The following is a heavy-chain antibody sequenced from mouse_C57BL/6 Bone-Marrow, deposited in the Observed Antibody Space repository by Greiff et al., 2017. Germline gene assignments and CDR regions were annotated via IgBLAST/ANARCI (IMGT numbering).Heavy chain of an antibody. Sequence: QVQLQQSGAELVTPGASVKISCKASGYAFSSYWMNWVKQRPGKGLEWIGQIFPGDGATNNNGKFKGKATLTADKSSSTANMQLSSLTAEGSAVYFCARGAYWGQGTRGTVSA. CDR2: IFPGDGAT. J-gene: IGHJ3*01. V-gene: IGHV1-80*01. CDR1: GYAFSSYW. CDR3: ARGAY.